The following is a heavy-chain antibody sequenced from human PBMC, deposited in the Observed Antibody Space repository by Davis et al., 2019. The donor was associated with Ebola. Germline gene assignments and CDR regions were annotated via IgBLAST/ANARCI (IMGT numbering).Heavy chain of an antibody. J-gene: IGHJ4*02. CDR1: RGTFSSYA. Sequence: SSVNVSCKSSRGTFSSYAISWVRQAPGQGLEWMGRIIPILGIANYAQKFQGRVTITADKSTSTAYMELSSLRSDDTAVYYCATSGYEHYFDYWGQGTLVTVSS. D-gene: IGHD5-12*01. V-gene: IGHV1-69*04. CDR2: IIPILGIA. CDR3: ATSGYEHYFDY.